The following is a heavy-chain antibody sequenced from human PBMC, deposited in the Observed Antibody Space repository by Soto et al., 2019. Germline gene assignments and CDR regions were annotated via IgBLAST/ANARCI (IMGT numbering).Heavy chain of an antibody. CDR1: GGSVGSGAYY. V-gene: IGHV4-61*08. CDR2: IQYSGDT. Sequence: QVLLQEPGPGQVRPSETLSLTCIVSGGSVGSGAYYWSWIRQPPGSALEWIGYIQYSGDTNSNSSLKSRVTISVDRSRNRFSLKLTSVTAADTAFYYCARHDYADRTFDLWGQGTKVTVSS. D-gene: IGHD5-12*01. CDR3: ARHDYADRTFDL. J-gene: IGHJ3*01.